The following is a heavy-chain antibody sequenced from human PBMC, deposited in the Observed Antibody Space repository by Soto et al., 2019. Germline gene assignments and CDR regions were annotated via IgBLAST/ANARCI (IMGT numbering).Heavy chain of an antibody. J-gene: IGHJ4*02. CDR3: ASDVGVSSPPG. D-gene: IGHD3-16*01. V-gene: IGHV3-30-3*01. Sequence: QVQLVESGGGVVQPGRSLRLSCAASGFTFSRHAMHWVRQAPDKGLEWEAVISYDGSEKYYADSEKGRFTISRDSSENTPYLQMDSLGPEDTAVYYCASDVGVSSPPGWGQGTLVPV. CDR2: ISYDGSEK. CDR1: GFTFSRHA.